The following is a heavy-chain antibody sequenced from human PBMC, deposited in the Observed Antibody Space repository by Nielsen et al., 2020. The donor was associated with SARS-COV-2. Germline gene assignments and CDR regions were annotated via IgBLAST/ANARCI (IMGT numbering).Heavy chain of an antibody. CDR1: GGSISSYY. Sequence: SETLSLTCTVSGGSISSYYWSWIRQPPGKGLEWIGYIYYSGSTNYNPSLKSRVTISVDTSKNQFSLKLSSVTTADTAVYYCARSISSSLYMYVWGKGTTVTVSS. CDR2: IYYSGST. J-gene: IGHJ6*03. CDR3: ARSISSSLYMYV. D-gene: IGHD6-6*01. V-gene: IGHV4-59*08.